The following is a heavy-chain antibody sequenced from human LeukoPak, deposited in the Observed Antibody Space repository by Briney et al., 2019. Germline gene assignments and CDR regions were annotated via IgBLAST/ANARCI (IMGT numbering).Heavy chain of an antibody. CDR1: GGSISSSSYY. V-gene: IGHV4-39*07. CDR2: INYSGNT. Sequence: PSETLSLTCTVSGGSISSSSYYWGWIRQPPGKGLEWIGEINYSGNTNYNPSLKSRVTISIDMSTTQFSLNLTSVTAADTAVYYCARSLNWISGTNHYYYMDVWGKGTTVTVSS. J-gene: IGHJ6*03. D-gene: IGHD1-1*01. CDR3: ARSLNWISGTNHYYYMDV.